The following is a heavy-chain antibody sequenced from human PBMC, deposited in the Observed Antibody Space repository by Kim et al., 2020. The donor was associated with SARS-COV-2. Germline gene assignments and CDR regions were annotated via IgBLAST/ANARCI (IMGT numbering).Heavy chain of an antibody. D-gene: IGHD6-19*01. V-gene: IGHV3-30*04. CDR3: ASNPSSGWYGAGLDP. CDR2: ISYDGSNK. J-gene: IGHJ5*02. CDR1: GFTFSSYA. Sequence: GGSLRLSCAASGFTFSSYAMHWVRQAPGKGLEWVAVISYDGSNKYYADSVKGRFTISRDNSKNTLYLQMNSLRAEDTAVYYCASNPSSGWYGAGLDPWGQGTLVTVSS.